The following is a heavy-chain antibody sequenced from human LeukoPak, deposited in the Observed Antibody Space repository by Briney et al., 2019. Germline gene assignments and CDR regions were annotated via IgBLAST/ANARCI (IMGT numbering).Heavy chain of an antibody. D-gene: IGHD5-18*01. CDR3: ARHKKYTYGYNWFDP. CDR2: VYYGGST. Sequence: SETLSLTCTVSGGSISNNTSYWGWIRQPPGKGLEWIASVYYGGSTYYNPSLKSRVTISVDTSKNQFSLKLSSVTAADTAVFYCARHKKYTYGYNWFDPWGQGTLVTVSS. J-gene: IGHJ5*02. V-gene: IGHV4-39*01. CDR1: GGSISNNTSY.